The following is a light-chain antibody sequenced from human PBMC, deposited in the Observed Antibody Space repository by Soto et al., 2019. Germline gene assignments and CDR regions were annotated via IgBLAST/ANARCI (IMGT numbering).Light chain of an antibody. CDR2: ADT. V-gene: IGLV1-40*01. Sequence: QAVLTQPPSVSGAPGQTVTISCTGSSSNIGAGYDVHWYRQVAGTVPKVLIYADTNRPSGVPGRFSASKSGASASLTIAGLQAEDEADDYCQSFDSSLRGVLFGGGTQLTVL. CDR1: SSNIGAGYD. CDR3: QSFDSSLRGVL. J-gene: IGLJ2*01.